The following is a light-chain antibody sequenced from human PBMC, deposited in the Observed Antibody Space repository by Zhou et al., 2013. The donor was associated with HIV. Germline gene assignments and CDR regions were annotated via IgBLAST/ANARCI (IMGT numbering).Light chain of an antibody. CDR1: ESIRTY. V-gene: IGKV1-39*01. CDR3: QQSYSVPPT. Sequence: DIQMTQSPTSLSASIGDRVTIICRASESIRTYLNWYQQKPGKAPKLLIYAASTLQSGVPSRFSGSGSGTEFTLTINSLQPEDFATYFCQQSYSVPPTFGQGTKLEI. J-gene: IGKJ2*01. CDR2: AAS.